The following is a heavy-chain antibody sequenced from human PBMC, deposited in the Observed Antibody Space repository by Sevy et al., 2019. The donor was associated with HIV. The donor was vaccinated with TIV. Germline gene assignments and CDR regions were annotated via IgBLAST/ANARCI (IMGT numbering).Heavy chain of an antibody. CDR3: VRAIAADGSF. V-gene: IGHV3-7*01. J-gene: IGHJ4*02. D-gene: IGHD6-13*01. CDR2: IKQDGSVK. CDR1: GFSLNSYW. Sequence: GGSLRLSCAASGFSLNSYWMSWVRQAPGKGLEWVANIKQDGSVKYYVDSVKGRFTISRDNARNLLYLQMNSLRAEDTALFYCVRAIAADGSFWGQGTLVTVSS.